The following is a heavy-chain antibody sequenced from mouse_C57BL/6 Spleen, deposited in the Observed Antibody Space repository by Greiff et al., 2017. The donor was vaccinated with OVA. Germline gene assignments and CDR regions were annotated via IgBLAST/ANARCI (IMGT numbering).Heavy chain of an antibody. Sequence: QVQLQQSGAELVKPGASVKISCKASGYAFSSYWMNWVKQRPGKGLEWIGQIYPGDGDTNYNGKFKGKATLTADKSSSTAYMQLSSLTSEDSAVYFCARRGYGRLELAYWGQGTLVTVSA. D-gene: IGHD1-1*02. CDR2: IYPGDGDT. CDR3: ARRGYGRLELAY. V-gene: IGHV1-80*01. J-gene: IGHJ3*01. CDR1: GYAFSSYW.